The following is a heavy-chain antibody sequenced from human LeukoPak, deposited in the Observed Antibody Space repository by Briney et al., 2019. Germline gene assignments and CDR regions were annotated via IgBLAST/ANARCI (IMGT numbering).Heavy chain of an antibody. Sequence: PSETLSLTCTVSGYSISSGYYWGWIRQPPGKGLEWIGRIYTSGSTSYNPSLKSRVTMSVDTSKNQFSLKLSSVTAADTAVYYCARDQYYYDSSGYYLLDPWGQGTLVTVSS. J-gene: IGHJ5*02. CDR3: ARDQYYYDSSGYYLLDP. CDR2: IYTSGST. V-gene: IGHV4-38-2*02. D-gene: IGHD3-22*01. CDR1: GYSISSGYY.